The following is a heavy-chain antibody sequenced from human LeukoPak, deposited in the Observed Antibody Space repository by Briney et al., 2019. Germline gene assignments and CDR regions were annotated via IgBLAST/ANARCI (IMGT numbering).Heavy chain of an antibody. J-gene: IGHJ4*02. CDR2: IYSGGTS. CDR3: ARDVDYYDSGSREIQIHY. Sequence: GGSLRLSCEVSGFTVSSNYMSWVRQAPEKGLEWVSIIYSGGTSYYADSVKGRFTISRDNSKNTLYLQMSSLRAEDTAVYYCARDVDYYDSGSREIQIHYWGQGTLVTVSS. V-gene: IGHV3-66*01. CDR1: GFTVSSNY. D-gene: IGHD3-10*01.